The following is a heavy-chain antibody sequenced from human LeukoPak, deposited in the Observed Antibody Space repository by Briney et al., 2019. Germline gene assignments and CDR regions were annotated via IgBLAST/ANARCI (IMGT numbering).Heavy chain of an antibody. V-gene: IGHV3-23*01. CDR1: GFAFSTYA. CDR3: AKNGCSCTRCYTNY. D-gene: IGHD2-2*02. Sequence: GGSLRLSCAASGFAFSTYAMSWVCQAPGKGLEWVSVISDSGGSTYYGDSVKGRFTISRDNSKNTLYVQMNSLRAEDTAVYYCAKNGCSCTRCYTNYWGQGTLVTVSS. J-gene: IGHJ4*02. CDR2: ISDSGGST.